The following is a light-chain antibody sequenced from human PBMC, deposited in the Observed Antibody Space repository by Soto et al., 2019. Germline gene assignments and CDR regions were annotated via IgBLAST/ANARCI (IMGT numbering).Light chain of an antibody. J-gene: IGLJ1*01. V-gene: IGLV7-46*01. CDR3: LLCVSGARRV. CDR1: TGPVTGGHD. CDR2: DTS. Sequence: QAVVTQEPSLTVSPGGTDTLSCGSSTGPVTGGHDPSWFQQKPGQAPRTLIYDTSKKFSWTPARFSGSLLGGKAALTLSGAQSDDDAEYYCLLCVSGARRVFGTGTKLTVL.